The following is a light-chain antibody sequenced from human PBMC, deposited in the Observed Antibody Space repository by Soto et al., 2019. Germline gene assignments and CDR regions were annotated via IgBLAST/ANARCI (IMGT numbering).Light chain of an antibody. Sequence: QFALTQPASVSGSPGQSITISCTGTSSDVGGYNYVSWYQHHPGKAPKLMIYDVSNRPSGVSNRFSGSKSGNTASLTISGLQAEDEADYYCSSYTSSSTLLYVFGTGTKVTVL. J-gene: IGLJ1*01. CDR1: SSDVGGYNY. CDR3: SSYTSSSTLLYV. CDR2: DVS. V-gene: IGLV2-14*03.